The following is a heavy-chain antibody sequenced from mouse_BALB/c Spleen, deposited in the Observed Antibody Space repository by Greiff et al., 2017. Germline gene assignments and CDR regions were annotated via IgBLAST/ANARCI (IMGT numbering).Heavy chain of an antibody. V-gene: IGHV5-4*02. CDR3: AREQAIDY. CDR1: GFTFSDYY. Sequence: EVKLVESGGGLVKPGGSLKLSCAASGFTFSDYYMYWVRQTPEKRLEWVATISDGGSYTYYPDSVKGRFTISRDNAKNNLYLHMSSLKSEDTAMYYCAREQAIDYWGQGTSVTVSS. CDR2: ISDGGSYT. J-gene: IGHJ4*01.